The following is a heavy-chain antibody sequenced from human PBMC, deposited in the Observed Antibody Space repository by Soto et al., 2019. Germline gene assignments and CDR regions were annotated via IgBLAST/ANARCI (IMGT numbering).Heavy chain of an antibody. CDR3: ARDNDRPQLGGSYYYILAV. CDR2: IMPIFRTP. D-gene: IGHD1-1*01. CDR1: GGTFRNSA. V-gene: IGHV1-69*12. Sequence: QVQLEQSGAEVKKPGSSVKVSCKASGGTFRNSAISWVRQAPGQGLEWMGGIMPIFRTPDYSQKFQGRVTITADEAASTAYMELRGPRSDDTAVYYCARDNDRPQLGGSYYYILAVWGQGTTVTVSS. J-gene: IGHJ6*02.